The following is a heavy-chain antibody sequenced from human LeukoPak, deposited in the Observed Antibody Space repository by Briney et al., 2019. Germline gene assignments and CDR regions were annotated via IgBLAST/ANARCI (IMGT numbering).Heavy chain of an antibody. D-gene: IGHD3-3*01. CDR3: ARDRYDFWSGYSSLSWFDP. CDR1: GFTFNSYS. CDR2: ISSSSSYI. J-gene: IGHJ5*02. Sequence: GGSLRLSCAASGFTFNSYSMHWVRQAPGKGLEWVSSISSSSSYIYYADSVKGRFTISRDNAKNSLYLQMNSLRAEDTAVYYCARDRYDFWSGYSSLSWFDPWGQGTLVTVSS. V-gene: IGHV3-21*01.